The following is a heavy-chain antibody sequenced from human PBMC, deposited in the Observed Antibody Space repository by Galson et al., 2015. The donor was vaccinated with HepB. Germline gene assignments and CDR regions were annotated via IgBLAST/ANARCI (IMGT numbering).Heavy chain of an antibody. J-gene: IGHJ4*02. D-gene: IGHD3-10*01. CDR3: VRDDSSGYYYGSGSYGAFD. V-gene: IGHV1-46*01. Sequence: SVKVSCKASGYTFTSYYMHWVRQAPGQGLEWMGIINPSGGSTSYAQKFQGRVTMTRDTSTSTVYMELSSLRSEDTAVYYCVRDDSSGYYYGSGSYGAFDWGQGTLVTVSS. CDR2: INPSGGST. CDR1: GYTFTSYY.